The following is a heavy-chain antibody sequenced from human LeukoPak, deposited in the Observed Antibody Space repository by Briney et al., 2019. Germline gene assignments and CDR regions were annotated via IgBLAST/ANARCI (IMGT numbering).Heavy chain of an antibody. V-gene: IGHV4-59*08. CDR1: GDSVSGFY. CDR2: IHYSGNS. Sequence: SETLSLTRSVSGDSVSGFYWNWIRQSPGTGLEWIGNIHYSGNSNYNPSLKSRVTMSIDTSRNQFFLKLISVTAADTAVYYCVLAPNSNWFDFWGQGTQVTVSS. D-gene: IGHD2-8*01. J-gene: IGHJ5*01. CDR3: VLAPNSNWFDF.